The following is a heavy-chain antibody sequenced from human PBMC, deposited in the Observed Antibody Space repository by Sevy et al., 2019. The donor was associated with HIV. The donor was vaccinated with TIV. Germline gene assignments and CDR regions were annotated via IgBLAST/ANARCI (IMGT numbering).Heavy chain of an antibody. D-gene: IGHD3-22*01. CDR3: AKEGLITRNRWRLDS. CDR2: ISASGGTT. Sequence: GGSLRLSCAASGFTFPTYAMSWVRQAPGKGLEWVSTISASGGTTQYADSVKGRFTVYRDNFKITLFLQMNSLRAEDTSVYYCAKEGLITRNRWRLDSWGQGTLVTVSS. J-gene: IGHJ4*02. V-gene: IGHV3-23*01. CDR1: GFTFPTYA.